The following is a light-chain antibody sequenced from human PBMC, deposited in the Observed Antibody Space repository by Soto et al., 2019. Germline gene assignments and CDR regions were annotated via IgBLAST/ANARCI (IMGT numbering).Light chain of an antibody. CDR3: QQYNSYPYT. CDR1: QSISSW. CDR2: KAS. J-gene: IGKJ2*01. Sequence: DIQMTQSPSTLSQSVGDRVTITCRASQSISSWLAWYQQKPGRAPKLLIYKASSLESGVPPRFSGSGSGTEFTLTISSLQPDDFATYYCQQYNSYPYTFGQGTKLEIK. V-gene: IGKV1-5*03.